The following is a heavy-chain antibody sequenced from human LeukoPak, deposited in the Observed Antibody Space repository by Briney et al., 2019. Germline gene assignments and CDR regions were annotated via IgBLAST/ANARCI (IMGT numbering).Heavy chain of an antibody. Sequence: PSETLSLTCTVSGSSISRYYWSWLRQPPGKGLEWIGYIYHSGSTNYSPSLKSRVTISVDTSKNQFSLKLSSVTAADTAVYYCARVSGSYAFDYWGQGTLVTVSS. J-gene: IGHJ4*02. V-gene: IGHV4-59*01. CDR2: IYHSGST. D-gene: IGHD3-16*01. CDR3: ARVSGSYAFDY. CDR1: GSSISRYY.